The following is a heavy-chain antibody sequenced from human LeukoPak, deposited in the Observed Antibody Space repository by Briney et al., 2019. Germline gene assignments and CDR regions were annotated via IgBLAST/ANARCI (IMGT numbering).Heavy chain of an antibody. CDR1: GFTFDDYA. J-gene: IGHJ6*02. V-gene: IGHV3-9*01. D-gene: IGHD2-8*02. Sequence: GGSLRLSCAASGFTFDDYAMHWVRQAPGKGLEWVSGISWNSGSIGYADSVKGRFTISRDNAKNSLYLQMNSLRDEDTAVYYCARDLVGPPDYYYGMDVWGQGTTVTVSS. CDR3: ARDLVGPPDYYYGMDV. CDR2: ISWNSGSI.